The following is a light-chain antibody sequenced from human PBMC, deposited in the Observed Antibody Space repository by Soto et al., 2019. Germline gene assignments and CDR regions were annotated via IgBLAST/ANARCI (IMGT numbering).Light chain of an antibody. CDR3: SLYTSENTYV. CDR2: EAR. Sequence: QSVLTQPASVSGSPGQSITISCTGTSNDVGNGYDSVSWYQQPPGTAPKLIIYEARNRPSGVPDRFSGSKSGNTASLTISGLQDADEADYYCSLYTSENTYVFGTGTKV. V-gene: IGLV2-18*01. CDR1: SNDVGNGYDS. J-gene: IGLJ1*01.